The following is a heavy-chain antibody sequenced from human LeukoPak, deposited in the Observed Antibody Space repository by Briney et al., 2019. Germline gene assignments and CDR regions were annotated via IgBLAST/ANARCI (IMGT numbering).Heavy chain of an antibody. CDR1: GCTFSDYW. CDR2: INPAGRDT. J-gene: IGHJ4*02. D-gene: IGHD2-2*01. Sequence: GGSLRLSCEGSGCTFSDYWMGWVRQAPGKGLEWVANINPAGRDTYYVDSVKGRFTVSRDNVKKSSFLQMNSLRVEETAFYHCVRWGETAGMQDWGQGTLVTVSS. CDR3: VRWGETAGMQD. V-gene: IGHV3-7*01.